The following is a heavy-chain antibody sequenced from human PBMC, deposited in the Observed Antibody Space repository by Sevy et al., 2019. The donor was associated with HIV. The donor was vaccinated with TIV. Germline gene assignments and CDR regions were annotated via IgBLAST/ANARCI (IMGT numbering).Heavy chain of an antibody. J-gene: IGHJ4*02. CDR3: VKDVGVGSTRRYADY. V-gene: IGHV3-33*06. Sequence: GGSLRISCAASGFSFRTYAMHWVRQAPGKGLEWVAGIWYDGSNENHADSVKGRFTISRDNSKNTLYLQMNSLRAEDTAVYYCVKDVGVGSTRRYADYWGQGTLVTVSS. CDR1: GFSFRTYA. D-gene: IGHD1-26*01. CDR2: IWYDGSNE.